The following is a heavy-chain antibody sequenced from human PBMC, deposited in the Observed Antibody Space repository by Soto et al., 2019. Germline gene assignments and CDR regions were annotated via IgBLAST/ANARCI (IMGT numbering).Heavy chain of an antibody. V-gene: IGHV3-30*18. D-gene: IGHD2-2*03. CDR3: AKDLDIVVVPAASIFDY. Sequence: PGGSLRLSCAASGFTFSSYGMHWVRQAPGKGLEWVAVISYDGSNKYYADSVKGRFTISRDNSKNTLYLQMNSLRAEDTAVYYCAKDLDIVVVPAASIFDYWGQGTLVTVSS. J-gene: IGHJ4*02. CDR1: GFTFSSYG. CDR2: ISYDGSNK.